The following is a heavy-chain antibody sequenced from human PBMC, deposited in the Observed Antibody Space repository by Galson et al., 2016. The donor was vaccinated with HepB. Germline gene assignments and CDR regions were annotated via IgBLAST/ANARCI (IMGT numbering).Heavy chain of an antibody. CDR1: GGSFGGYY. V-gene: IGHV4-34*01. CDR3: ARVLRGSKSWYPDY. Sequence: SETLSLTCAVSGGSFGGYYWSWIRLPRQPPGKGLEWIGEIHQSGDTYYNSSLESRVTISIDTSKKQFSLRLSSVTAADTAVYYCARVLRGSKSWYPDYWGQGTLVIVSS. J-gene: IGHJ4*02. CDR2: IHQSGDT. D-gene: IGHD6-13*01.